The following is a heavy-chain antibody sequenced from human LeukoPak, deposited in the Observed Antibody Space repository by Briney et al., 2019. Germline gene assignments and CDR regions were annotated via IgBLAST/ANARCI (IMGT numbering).Heavy chain of an antibody. V-gene: IGHV3-21*01. Sequence: GGSLRLSCAASGFTFSSYSMNWVRQAPGKGLEWVSSISSSSSYIYYADSVKGRFTISRGNAKNSLYLQMNSLRAEDTAVYYCARDMNRGYYYGMDVWGQGTTVTVSS. CDR2: ISSSSSYI. CDR1: GFTFSSYS. CDR3: ARDMNRGYYYGMDV. D-gene: IGHD1/OR15-1a*01. J-gene: IGHJ6*02.